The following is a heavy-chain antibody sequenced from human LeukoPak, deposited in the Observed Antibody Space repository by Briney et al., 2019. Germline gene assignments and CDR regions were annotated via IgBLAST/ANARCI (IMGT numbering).Heavy chain of an antibody. D-gene: IGHD4-17*01. CDR1: GFTFRNYA. CDR2: TSHDETTK. J-gene: IGHJ3*02. CDR3: ARAGRLRRPGAFDI. V-gene: IGHV3-30*04. Sequence: PGGSLRLSCAASGFTFRNYAMHWLRQAPGKGLEWVAVTSHDETTKYYADSVKGRFTISRDNAKNSLFLQMNSLRAEDTALYYCARAGRLRRPGAFDIWGQGTMVTVSS.